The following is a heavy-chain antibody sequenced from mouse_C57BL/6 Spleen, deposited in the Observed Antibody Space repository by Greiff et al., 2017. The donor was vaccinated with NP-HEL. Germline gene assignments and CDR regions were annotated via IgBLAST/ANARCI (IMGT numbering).Heavy chain of an antibody. Sequence: VQLQQPGAELVRPGSSVKLSCKASGYTFTSYWMHWVKQRPIQGLEWIGNIDPSDSETHYNQKFKDKATLTVDKSSSTAYMQLSSLTSEDSAVYYCARSHYYDYDGEDFDYWGQGTTLTVSS. CDR1: GYTFTSYW. V-gene: IGHV1-52*01. CDR2: IDPSDSET. CDR3: ARSHYYDYDGEDFDY. D-gene: IGHD2-4*01. J-gene: IGHJ2*01.